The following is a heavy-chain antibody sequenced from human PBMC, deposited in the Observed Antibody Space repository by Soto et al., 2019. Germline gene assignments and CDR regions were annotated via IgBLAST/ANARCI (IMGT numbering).Heavy chain of an antibody. CDR1: GGTFSSYA. Sequence: QVQLVQSGAEVKKPGSSVKVSCKASGGTFSSYAISWVRQAPGQGLEWMGGIIPIFGTANYAQKFQGRVTITADEPRATAYMELSSLRSEDTAVYYWASLYYYDSSGAGTHDYWGQGTLVTVSS. CDR2: IIPIFGTA. J-gene: IGHJ4*02. CDR3: ASLYYYDSSGAGTHDY. D-gene: IGHD3-22*01. V-gene: IGHV1-69*01.